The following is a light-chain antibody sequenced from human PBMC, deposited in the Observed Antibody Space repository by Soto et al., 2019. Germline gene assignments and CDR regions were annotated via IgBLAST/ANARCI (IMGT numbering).Light chain of an antibody. Sequence: EVVLTQSPVTLSLSPGERATLSCMASQSFRGLLAWYQQKPGQAPRLLIYDAYNRATGIPPRFSGSGSGKDFTLTISSLEPEDSAVYYCQQRHMWPITFGQGTRLEIK. CDR3: QQRHMWPIT. CDR2: DAY. J-gene: IGKJ5*01. CDR1: QSFRGL. V-gene: IGKV3-11*01.